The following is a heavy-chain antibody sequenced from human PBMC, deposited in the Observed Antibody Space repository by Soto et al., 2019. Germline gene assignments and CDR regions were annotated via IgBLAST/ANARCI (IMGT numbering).Heavy chain of an antibody. CDR3: ARDSSGYYWDSYYYYGMDV. CDR1: GFTFSDYY. Sequence: GGSLRLSCAASGFTFSDYYMSWIRQAPGKGLEWVSYISSSGSTIYYADSVKGRFTISRDNAKNSLYLQMNSLRAEDTAVYYCARDSSGYYWDSYYYYGMDVWGQGTTVTVSS. CDR2: ISSSGSTI. D-gene: IGHD3-22*01. V-gene: IGHV3-11*01. J-gene: IGHJ6*02.